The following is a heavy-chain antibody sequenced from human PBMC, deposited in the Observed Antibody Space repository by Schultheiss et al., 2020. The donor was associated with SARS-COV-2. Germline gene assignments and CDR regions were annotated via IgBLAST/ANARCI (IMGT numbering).Heavy chain of an antibody. CDR2: ISGGSRGT. CDR1: GFTFSSYG. D-gene: IGHD3-10*01. V-gene: IGHV3-23*01. J-gene: IGHJ6*02. CDR3: AKGRGAMDV. Sequence: GGSLRLSCAASGFTFSSYGMHWVRQAPGKGLEWVSAISGGSRGTYYADSVKGRFTISRDNSKNTLSLQMNSLRVEDTAVYYCAKGRGAMDVWGHGTTVTVSS.